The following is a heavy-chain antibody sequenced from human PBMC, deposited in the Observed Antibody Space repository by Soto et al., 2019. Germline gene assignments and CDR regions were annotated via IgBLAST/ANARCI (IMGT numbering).Heavy chain of an antibody. CDR3: ARYSGKYQGPIDY. J-gene: IGHJ4*02. CDR1: GFTFSHYG. Sequence: QVQLVESGGGVVQPGRSLRLSCAASGFTFSHYGIHWVRQAPGKGLAWLAVISYYGSNKHYADSVKGRFTVSRDNSKNTLYLQMNSLRAEDTAVYFCARYSGKYQGPIDYWGQGTLVTVSS. CDR2: ISYYGSNK. D-gene: IGHD1-26*01. V-gene: IGHV3-30*03.